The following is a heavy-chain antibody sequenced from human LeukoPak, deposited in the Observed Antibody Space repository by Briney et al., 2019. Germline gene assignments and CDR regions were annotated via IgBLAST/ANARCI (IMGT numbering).Heavy chain of an antibody. CDR3: ARDTDGSLDY. CDR1: VFTFTNSW. Sequence: PGGPLRLSCAASVFTFTNSWMAWVREAPGKGLEWVANIKQDGSTKHYMDSLKGRFTISRDNPKNSVYLQMNSLRADETANYYCARDTDGSLDYWGQGILVTVAS. J-gene: IGHJ4*02. D-gene: IGHD1-26*01. CDR2: IKQDGSTK. V-gene: IGHV3-7*01.